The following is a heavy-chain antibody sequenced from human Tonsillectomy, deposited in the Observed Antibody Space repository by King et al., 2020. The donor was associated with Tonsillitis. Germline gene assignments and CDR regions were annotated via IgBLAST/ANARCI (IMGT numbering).Heavy chain of an antibody. V-gene: IGHV3-33*08. D-gene: IGHD4-17*01. CDR3: AREGSTQDYGNAFDI. CDR2: IWYDGSNK. CDR1: GFTFSNYG. Sequence: VQLVESGGGVVQPGRSLRLSCAASGFTFSNYGMHWVRQAPGKGLEWVAVIWYDGSNKYYADSVKGRFTISRDNSKNKLYLQMNSLRAEDTAVYYCAREGSTQDYGNAFDIWGQGTMVTVSS. J-gene: IGHJ3*02.